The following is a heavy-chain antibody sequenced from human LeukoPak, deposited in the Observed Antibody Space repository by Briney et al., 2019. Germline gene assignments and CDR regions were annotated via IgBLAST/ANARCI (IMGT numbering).Heavy chain of an antibody. CDR2: ISGSGGNT. V-gene: IGHV3-23*01. CDR1: GFTFSSYA. CDR3: ATTKPIAAAFDP. D-gene: IGHD6-13*01. J-gene: IGHJ5*02. Sequence: GGSLRLSCEASGFTFSSYAMSWVRQAPGKGLEWVSAISGSGGNTYYADSVKGRFTISRDNSKNTLYLQMNSLRAEDTAVYYCATTKPIAAAFDPWGQGTLVTVSS.